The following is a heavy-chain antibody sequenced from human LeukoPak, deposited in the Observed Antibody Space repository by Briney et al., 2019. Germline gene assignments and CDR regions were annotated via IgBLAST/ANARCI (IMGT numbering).Heavy chain of an antibody. CDR2: ISGGKDST. J-gene: IGHJ5*02. V-gene: IGHV3-23*01. CDR3: ATKRGQGTQLNYNWFDP. D-gene: IGHD1-1*01. Sequence: GGSLTLSCAPSGFTFSSYAMYWVRQAPGKGLEWVSAISGGKDSTYYADSVKGRFTISRDNSRSTLYLQMNRLRAEDTAIYYCATKRGQGTQLNYNWFDPWGQGALVTVSS. CDR1: GFTFSSYA.